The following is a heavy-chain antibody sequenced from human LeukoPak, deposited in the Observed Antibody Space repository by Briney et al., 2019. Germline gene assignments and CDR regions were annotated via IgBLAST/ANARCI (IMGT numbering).Heavy chain of an antibody. CDR3: ASPGWAGSPDY. Sequence: GGSLRLSCAASGFTDRRNYMSWVRQGPGKGLEGVAGIYSGGSTYYPDSVQGRFTISTDHSKNTPYLQMSSLRAEDTAVYYCASPGWAGSPDYWGQGTLVTVSS. CDR1: GFTDRRNY. CDR2: IYSGGST. J-gene: IGHJ4*02. D-gene: IGHD3-10*01. V-gene: IGHV3-53*01.